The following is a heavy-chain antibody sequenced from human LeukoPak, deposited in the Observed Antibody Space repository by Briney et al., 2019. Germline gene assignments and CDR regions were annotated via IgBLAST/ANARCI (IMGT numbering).Heavy chain of an antibody. CDR3: AISTAWRYYFDY. J-gene: IGHJ4*02. V-gene: IGHV4-4*02. CDR1: GGSISSSNW. CDR2: IYHGGNT. Sequence: SETLSLTCAVSGGSISSSNWWSWVRQPPGKGLEWIGEIYHGGNTNYNPFLKSRVTISVDKSKNQFSLKLSSVTAADTAMYYCAISTAWRYYFDYWGQGTLVTVSS. D-gene: IGHD5-18*01.